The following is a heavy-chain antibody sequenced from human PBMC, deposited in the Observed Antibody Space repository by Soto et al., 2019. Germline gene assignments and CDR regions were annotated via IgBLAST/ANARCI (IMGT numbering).Heavy chain of an antibody. Sequence: PGGSLRLSCAPSGFTFGDYWMHWVRQAPGKGPEWVSRMTSDGRTVQYADSVKGRFTASRDNAKSTLYLQMNSLRAEDTAIYYCATAEVDYWGQGTLVTVS. CDR2: MTSDGRTV. V-gene: IGHV3-74*01. J-gene: IGHJ4*02. CDR3: ATAEVDY. CDR1: GFTFGDYW.